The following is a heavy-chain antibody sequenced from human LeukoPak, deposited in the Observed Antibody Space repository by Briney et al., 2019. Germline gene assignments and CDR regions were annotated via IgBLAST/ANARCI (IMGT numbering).Heavy chain of an antibody. CDR2: INPDDGST. Sequence: GGSLRLSCAASGFTFRKYWLHWVRQAPGKGLVWVSRINPDDGSTSYADSVKGRFTISRDNAKSTLYLQMNSLRAEDTAVYYCAKGVAGSDYWGQGTLVTVSS. CDR1: GFTFRKYW. J-gene: IGHJ4*02. V-gene: IGHV3-74*01. D-gene: IGHD6-19*01. CDR3: AKGVAGSDY.